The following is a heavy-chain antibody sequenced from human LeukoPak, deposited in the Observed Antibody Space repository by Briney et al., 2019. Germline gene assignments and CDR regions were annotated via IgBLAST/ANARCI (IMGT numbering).Heavy chain of an antibody. Sequence: SQTLSLTCTVSGGSISGYLWSWIRQPAGKGLEWVGRTFDSGSTSYNPSLESRVTMSVDTPKNQFSLRLSSVTAADTAVYFCVREIPHYGIDYWGQGTLVTVSS. J-gene: IGHJ4*02. CDR3: VREIPHYGIDY. V-gene: IGHV4-4*07. CDR2: TFDSGST. CDR1: GGSISGYL. D-gene: IGHD3-10*01.